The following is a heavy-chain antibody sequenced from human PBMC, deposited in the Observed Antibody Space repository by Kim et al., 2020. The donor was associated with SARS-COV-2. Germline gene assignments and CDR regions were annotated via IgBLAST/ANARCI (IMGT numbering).Heavy chain of an antibody. CDR3: ARSRTWAGCFDY. D-gene: IGHD6-19*01. CDR2: INHSGST. Sequence: SETLSLTCAVYGGSFSGYYWSWIRQPPGKGLEWIGEINHSGSTNYNPSLKSRVTISVDTSKNQFSLKLSSVTAADTAVYYCARSRTWAGCFDYWGQGTLVTVSS. V-gene: IGHV4-34*01. CDR1: GGSFSGYY. J-gene: IGHJ4*02.